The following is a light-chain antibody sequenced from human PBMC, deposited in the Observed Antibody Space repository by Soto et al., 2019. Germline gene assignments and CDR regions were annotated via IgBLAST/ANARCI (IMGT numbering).Light chain of an antibody. CDR1: GSDVGGYNY. Sequence: QSALTQPRSVSGSPGQSVTISCTGTGSDVGGYNYVSWYQQHPGKAPKLMIYEVSKWPSGVPDRFSGSKSGNTASLTISGLQAEDEADYYCCSYAGSRAWVFGGGTKVTVL. J-gene: IGLJ3*02. CDR3: CSYAGSRAWV. V-gene: IGLV2-11*01. CDR2: EVS.